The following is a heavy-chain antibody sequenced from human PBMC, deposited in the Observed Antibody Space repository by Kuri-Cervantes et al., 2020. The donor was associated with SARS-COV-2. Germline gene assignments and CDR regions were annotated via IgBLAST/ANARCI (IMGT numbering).Heavy chain of an antibody. J-gene: IGHJ4*02. CDR1: GYIFTNYY. V-gene: IGHV1-46*01. CDR2: INPSGGGT. D-gene: IGHD6-6*01. Sequence: ASVNVSCKASGYIFTNYYMSWVRQAPGQGLEWLGIINPSGGGTSYAQKFQGRVTMTRDTSTSTVYMELSSLRSEDTAVYYCARGRLSSDYFDYWGQGTLVTVSS. CDR3: ARGRLSSDYFDY.